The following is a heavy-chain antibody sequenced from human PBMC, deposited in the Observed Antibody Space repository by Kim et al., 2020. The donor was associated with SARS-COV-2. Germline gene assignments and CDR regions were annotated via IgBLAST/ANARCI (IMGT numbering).Heavy chain of an antibody. CDR3: AGESGHCSGGRCCFDLTY. CDR2: IHYSGAK. Sequence: SETLSLTCTVSGGSLAVPYWTWIRQPPGKSLEWIGYIHYSGAKNYNPSLHSRLSMSVDTSRNQFSLKLTSVTAADTAVYYCAGESGHCSGGRCCFDLTYWGQGVQVTVSS. D-gene: IGHD2-15*01. J-gene: IGHJ4*01. V-gene: IGHV4-59*11. CDR1: GGSLAVPY.